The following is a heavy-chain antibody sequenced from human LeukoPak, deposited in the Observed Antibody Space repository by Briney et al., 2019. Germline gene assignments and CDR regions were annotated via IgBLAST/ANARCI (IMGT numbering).Heavy chain of an antibody. CDR2: IRSKAYGGTT. CDR3: TRDASTYYYDSSGYLFFDY. J-gene: IGHJ4*02. D-gene: IGHD3-22*01. Sequence: GRSLRLSCTASGFTFGDYAMSWVRQAPGKGLEWVGFIRSKAYGGTTEYAASVKGRFTISRDDSKSIAYLQMNSLKTEDTAVYYCTRDASTYYYDSSGYLFFDYWGQGTLVTISS. CDR1: GFTFGDYA. V-gene: IGHV3-49*04.